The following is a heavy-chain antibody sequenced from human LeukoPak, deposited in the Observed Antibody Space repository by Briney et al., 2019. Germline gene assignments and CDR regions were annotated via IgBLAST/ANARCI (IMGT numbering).Heavy chain of an antibody. D-gene: IGHD3-10*01. CDR3: ARAGGVRGVISYYYYYGMDV. V-gene: IGHV4-39*01. Sequence: PSETLSLTCTVSGGSISSSSYYWGWIRQPPGKGLEWIGSIYYSGSTYYNPSLKSRVTISVDTSKNQFSLKLSSVTAADTAVYYCARAGGVRGVISYYYYYGMDVWGQGTTVTVSS. J-gene: IGHJ6*02. CDR2: IYYSGST. CDR1: GGSISSSSYY.